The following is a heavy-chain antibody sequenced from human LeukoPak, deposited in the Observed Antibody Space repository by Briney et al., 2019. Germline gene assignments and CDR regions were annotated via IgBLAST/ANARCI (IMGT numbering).Heavy chain of an antibody. CDR3: ARGPIVVVPAASPRYYYYYMDV. D-gene: IGHD2-2*01. J-gene: IGHJ6*03. CDR1: VYTFTIYD. CDR2: MNPNSGNT. V-gene: IGHV1-8*01. Sequence: ASVTVSFTSSVYTFTIYDINWVGQATGQGREGMGWMNPNSGNTGYAQKFQGRVTMTRNTSISTAYMELSSLRSEDTAVYYCARGPIVVVPAASPRYYYYYMDVWGKGTTVTVSS.